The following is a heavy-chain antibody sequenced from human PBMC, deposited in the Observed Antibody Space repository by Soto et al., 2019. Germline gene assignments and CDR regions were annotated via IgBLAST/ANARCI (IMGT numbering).Heavy chain of an antibody. D-gene: IGHD2-21*02. J-gene: IGHJ6*02. CDR3: ARGPCGGDCYFREPEYYYYYGMDV. V-gene: IGHV1-69*06. CDR2: IIPIFGTA. Sequence: GASVKVSCTASGYTFTISGITWARQAPGQGLEWMGWIIPIFGTANYPQKLQGRVTMTADKSTSTAYMELSSLRSEDTAVYYCARGPCGGDCYFREPEYYYYYGMDVWGQGTTVTVSS. CDR1: GYTFTISG.